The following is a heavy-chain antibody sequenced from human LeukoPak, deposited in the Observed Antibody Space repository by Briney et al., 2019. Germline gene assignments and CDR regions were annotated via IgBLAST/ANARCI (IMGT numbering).Heavy chain of an antibody. D-gene: IGHD2-2*01. J-gene: IGHJ6*03. CDR1: GYTFTGYY. CDR3: ARGHCSTTSCPYYWYMDV. V-gene: IGHV1-2*02. Sequence: ASVKVSCKASGYTFTGYYMHWVRQAPGQGLEWMGWINPNSGGTNYAQKFQGRVTMTRDTSISTAYMELSRLRSDDTAVYYCARGHCSTTSCPYYWYMDVWGRGTTVSFSS. CDR2: INPNSGGT.